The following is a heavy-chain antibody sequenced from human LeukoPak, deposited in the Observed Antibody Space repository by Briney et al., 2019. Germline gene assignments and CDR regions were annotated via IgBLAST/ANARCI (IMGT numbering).Heavy chain of an antibody. D-gene: IGHD1-26*01. CDR1: GFTFSSYA. CDR3: AKVTSAGKHVDY. Sequence: GGSLRLSCAASGFTFSSYAMSWVRQAPGKGLEWVSAISGSGGSTYYADSVKGQFTISRDNSKNMLYLQMNSLRAEDTAVYYCAKVTSAGKHVDYWGQGTLVTVSS. V-gene: IGHV3-23*01. J-gene: IGHJ4*02. CDR2: ISGSGGST.